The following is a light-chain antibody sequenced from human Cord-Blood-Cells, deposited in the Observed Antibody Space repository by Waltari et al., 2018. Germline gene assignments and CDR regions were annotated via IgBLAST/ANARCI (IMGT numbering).Light chain of an antibody. CDR2: DVS. CDR3: SSYTSRSTWV. CDR1: SSDVGGYNY. J-gene: IGLJ3*02. V-gene: IGLV2-14*01. Sequence: QSALTQPASVSGSPGQSITISCTGTSSDVGGYNYVSWYQQHPGKAPKLMIYDVSKRPSGVSIRFSGSKSGNTASLTISGLQAEDEADYYCSSYTSRSTWVFGGGTKLTVL.